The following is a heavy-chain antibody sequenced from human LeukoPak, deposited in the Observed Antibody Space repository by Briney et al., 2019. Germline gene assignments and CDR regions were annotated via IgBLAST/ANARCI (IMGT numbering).Heavy chain of an antibody. CDR1: GYTFTTYA. Sequence: VASVTVSCKASGYTFTTYAIHWVRQAPGQRLEWLGWINTGNGDTRYSQTFQGRVTITRDTSASTAYMELSSLRPEDTAVYYCARDMGSGSLHYWGQGTLVTVSS. CDR2: INTGNGDT. CDR3: ARDMGSGSLHY. V-gene: IGHV1-3*04. J-gene: IGHJ4*02. D-gene: IGHD1-26*01.